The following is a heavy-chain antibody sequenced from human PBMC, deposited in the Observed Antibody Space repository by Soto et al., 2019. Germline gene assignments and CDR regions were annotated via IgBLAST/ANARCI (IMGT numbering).Heavy chain of an antibody. Sequence: GGSLRLSCAASGFTFSSYAMSWVRQAPGKGLEWVSAISGSGGSTYYADSVKGRFTISRDNSKNTLYLQMNSLRAEDTAVYYCAKDQGDGSGSYYADYYYYMDVWGKGTTVTVSS. J-gene: IGHJ6*03. CDR2: ISGSGGST. CDR3: AKDQGDGSGSYYADYYYYMDV. D-gene: IGHD3-10*01. CDR1: GFTFSSYA. V-gene: IGHV3-23*01.